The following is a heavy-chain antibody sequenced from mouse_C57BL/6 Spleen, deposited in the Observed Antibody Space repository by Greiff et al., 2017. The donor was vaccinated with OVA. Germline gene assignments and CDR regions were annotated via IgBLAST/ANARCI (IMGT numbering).Heavy chain of an antibody. D-gene: IGHD1-1*01. Sequence: QVQLQQSGPGLVQPSQSLSITCTVSGFSLTSYGVHWVRQSPGKGLEWLGVIWSGGSTDYNAAFISRLSISKDNSKSQVFCKMNSLQADDTAIDYCARNPNLFLFDYWGQGTTLTVSS. CDR1: GFSLTSYG. V-gene: IGHV2-2*01. CDR2: IWSGGST. J-gene: IGHJ2*01. CDR3: ARNPNLFLFDY.